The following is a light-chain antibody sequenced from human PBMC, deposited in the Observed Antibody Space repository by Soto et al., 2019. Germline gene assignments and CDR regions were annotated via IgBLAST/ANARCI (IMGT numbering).Light chain of an antibody. CDR2: DAP. J-gene: IGKJ2*01. CDR3: QQSNNHSKT. Sequence: DIQLTQSPSTLTASVGDRVTIGCRASARISHWLAWYQQKPGQAPKLLIYDAPSLRSGVPSKFSGNRSRTESTITNSTPQPDDFETSFCQQSNNHSKTFGQGTQQEIK. V-gene: IGKV1-5*01. CDR1: ARISHW.